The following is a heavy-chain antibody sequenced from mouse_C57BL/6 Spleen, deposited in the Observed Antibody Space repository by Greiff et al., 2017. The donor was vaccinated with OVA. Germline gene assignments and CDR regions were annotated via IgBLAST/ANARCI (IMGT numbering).Heavy chain of an antibody. CDR2: IHPNSGST. D-gene: IGHD1-1*01. CDR1: GYTFTSYW. V-gene: IGHV1-64*01. Sequence: QVQLQQPGAELVKPGASVKLSCKASGYTFTSYWMHWVKQRPGQGLEWIGMIHPNSGSTNYNEKFKSKATLTVDKSSSTAYMQLSSLTSEDSAVYYCARGDYYGSSYVGYFDVWGIGTTVTVSS. CDR3: ARGDYYGSSYVGYFDV. J-gene: IGHJ1*03.